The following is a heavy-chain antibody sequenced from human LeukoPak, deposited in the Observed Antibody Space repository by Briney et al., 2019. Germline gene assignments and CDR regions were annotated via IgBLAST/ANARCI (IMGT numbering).Heavy chain of an antibody. CDR2: MNPNSGNT. D-gene: IGHD4-17*01. J-gene: IGHJ4*02. Sequence: GASVKVSCKASGYTFTSYDINWVRQATGQGLEWMGWMNPNSGNTGYAQKFQGRVTTTRNTSISTAYMELSSLRSEDTAVYYCARAETTVTTPFDYWGQGTLVTVSS. V-gene: IGHV1-8*01. CDR1: GYTFTSYD. CDR3: ARAETTVTTPFDY.